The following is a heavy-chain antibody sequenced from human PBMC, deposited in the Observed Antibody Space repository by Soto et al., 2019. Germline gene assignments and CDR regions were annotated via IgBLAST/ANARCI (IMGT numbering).Heavy chain of an antibody. CDR3: ARDSTAYYFDY. V-gene: IGHV3-30-3*01. J-gene: IGHJ4*02. CDR1: GFTFSSYA. Sequence: QVQLVESGGGVVQPGRSLRLSCAASGFTFSSYAMHWVRQAPGKGLEWVAVISYDGSNKYYADSVKGRFTISRDNSKNTLYLQMTSLRAEDTAVYYCARDSTAYYFDYWGQGTLVTVSS. CDR2: ISYDGSNK.